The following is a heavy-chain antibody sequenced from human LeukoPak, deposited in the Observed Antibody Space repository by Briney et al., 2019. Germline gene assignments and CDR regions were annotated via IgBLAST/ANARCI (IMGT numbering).Heavy chain of an antibody. Sequence: SETLSLTCTVSGGSISSGDYYWGWIRQPPGKGLEWIGYIYYSGSTYYNPSLKSRVTISVDTSKNQFSLKLSSVTAADTAVYYCARVHFYVDTAMQVLDPWRQGTLVTVPS. J-gene: IGHJ5*02. D-gene: IGHD5-18*01. V-gene: IGHV4-30-4*08. CDR3: ARVHFYVDTAMQVLDP. CDR2: IYYSGST. CDR1: GGSISSGDYY.